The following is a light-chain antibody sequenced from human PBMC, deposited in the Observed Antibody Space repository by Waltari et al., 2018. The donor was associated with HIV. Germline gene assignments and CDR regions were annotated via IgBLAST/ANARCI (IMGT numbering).Light chain of an antibody. CDR3: QVWDSGSEPPVV. J-gene: IGLJ2*01. V-gene: IGLV3-21*02. CDR1: NIRTKS. CDR2: DDV. Sequence: YVFTQPPSVSVAPGPTARITCGGNNIRTKSLHWYQQKPGQAPVLVVSDDVDRPSGIPERFSGSNSGNTATLTISRVGAGDEADYYCQVWDSGSEPPVVFGGGTKLTVL.